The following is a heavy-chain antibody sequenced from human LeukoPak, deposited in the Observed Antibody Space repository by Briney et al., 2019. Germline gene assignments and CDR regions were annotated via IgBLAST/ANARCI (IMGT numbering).Heavy chain of an antibody. J-gene: IGHJ4*02. D-gene: IGHD3-22*01. V-gene: IGHV3-23*01. CDR2: ISGSGGST. Sequence: GGSLRLSCAASGFTFSSYGMSWVRQAPGKGLEWVSAISGSGGSTYYADSVKGRFTISRDNSKNTLYLQMNSLRAEDTAVYYCARDLFYDSSGYYYGNYFDYWGQGTLVTVSS. CDR1: GFTFSSYG. CDR3: ARDLFYDSSGYYYGNYFDY.